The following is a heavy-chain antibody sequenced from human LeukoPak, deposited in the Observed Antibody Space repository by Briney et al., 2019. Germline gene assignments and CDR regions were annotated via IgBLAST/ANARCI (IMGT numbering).Heavy chain of an antibody. CDR1: GFTFSSYE. Sequence: QSGGSLRLSCASSGFTFSSYEMNWVRQAPGKGLEWVSYTSSSGRTIYYADSVRGRFTISRDNAKNSVYLQMNRLRAEDTAVYYCARATRGVASNFDYWGQGTLVTVSS. CDR3: ARATRGVASNFDY. V-gene: IGHV3-48*03. CDR2: TSSSGRTI. J-gene: IGHJ4*02. D-gene: IGHD2-15*01.